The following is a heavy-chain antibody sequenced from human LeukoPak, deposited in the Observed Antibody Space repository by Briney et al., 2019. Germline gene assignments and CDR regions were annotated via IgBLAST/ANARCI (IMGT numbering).Heavy chain of an antibody. J-gene: IGHJ5*02. CDR2: IYYSGST. CDR1: GGSISSGGYY. Sequence: PSQTLSLTCTVSGGSISSGGYYWSWIRQHPGKGLEWIGYIYYSGSTYYNPSLKSRVTISVDTSKNQFSLKLSSVTAADTAVYYCARDNYAGANWFDPWGQGTLVTVSS. D-gene: IGHD1-7*01. V-gene: IGHV4-31*03. CDR3: ARDNYAGANWFDP.